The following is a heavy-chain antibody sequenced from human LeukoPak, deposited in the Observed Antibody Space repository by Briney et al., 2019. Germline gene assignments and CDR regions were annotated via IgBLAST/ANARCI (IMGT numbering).Heavy chain of an antibody. V-gene: IGHV3-23*01. CDR2: IGGGGVRT. CDR3: AKASRQGAVASPLDY. J-gene: IGHJ4*02. Sequence: PSETLSLTCTVSGGAITGYYWSWIRQPPGKGLEWVSAIGGGGVRTYYADSVKGRFTISRDNSKDTLFLQMNSLRAEDTAVYYCAKASRQGAVASPLDYWGQGTLVTVSS. CDR1: GGAITGYY. D-gene: IGHD6-19*01.